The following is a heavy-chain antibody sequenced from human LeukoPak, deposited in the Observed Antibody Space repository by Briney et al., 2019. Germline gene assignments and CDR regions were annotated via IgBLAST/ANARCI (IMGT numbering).Heavy chain of an antibody. J-gene: IGHJ4*02. D-gene: IGHD6-19*01. CDR1: GFTVSSNY. V-gene: IGHV3-53*01. CDR3: ASGTLYSSGWACFDY. CDR2: IYSGGST. Sequence: PGGSLRLSCTVSGFTVSSNYMGWVRQAPGKGLEWVSVIYSGGSTYYADSVKGRFTISRDNSKNTLYLQMNSLRAEDTAVYYCASGTLYSSGWACFDYWGQGTLVTVSS.